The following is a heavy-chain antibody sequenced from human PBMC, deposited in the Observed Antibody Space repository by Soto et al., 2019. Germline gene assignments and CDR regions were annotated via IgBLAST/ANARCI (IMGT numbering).Heavy chain of an antibody. J-gene: IGHJ6*02. Sequence: GASVKVSCKASGYTFTIYGISWVRQAPGQGLEWMGWISAYNGNTNYAQKLQGRVTMTTDTSTSTAYMELRSLRSDDTAVYYCARGQTLYYDSSGYQDYYGMDAWGQGTTVTVSS. CDR2: ISAYNGNT. V-gene: IGHV1-18*01. CDR3: ARGQTLYYDSSGYQDYYGMDA. D-gene: IGHD3-22*01. CDR1: GYTFTIYG.